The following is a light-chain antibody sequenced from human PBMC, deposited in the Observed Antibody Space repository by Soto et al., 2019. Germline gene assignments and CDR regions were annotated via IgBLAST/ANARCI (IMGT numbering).Light chain of an antibody. J-gene: IGKJ1*01. V-gene: IGKV1-5*03. Sequence: DIQMTQSPSTLSASVGDRVTVTCRASQSISTSLAWYQQKPGKAPKLLIYKASNLESGVPSRFSGSGSGTEFTLTTSSLQPDDFATYYCQQYNTYSRTFGQGTKVEIK. CDR3: QQYNTYSRT. CDR1: QSISTS. CDR2: KAS.